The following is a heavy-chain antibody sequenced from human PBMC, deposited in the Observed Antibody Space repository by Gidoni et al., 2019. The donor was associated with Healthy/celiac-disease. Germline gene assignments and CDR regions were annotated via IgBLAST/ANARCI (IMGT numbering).Heavy chain of an antibody. Sequence: QVQLVQSGAEVKKPGSSVKVSCKASGGTFSSSAISWVRQAPGQGLEWMGGIIPIFGTANYAQKFQGRVTITADESTSTAYMELSSLRSEDTAVYYCARDEVVVVPAAKDNYYYYYYMDVWGKGTTVTVSS. CDR3: ARDEVVVVPAAKDNYYYYYYMDV. D-gene: IGHD2-2*01. CDR2: IIPIFGTA. V-gene: IGHV1-69*01. J-gene: IGHJ6*03. CDR1: GGTFSSSA.